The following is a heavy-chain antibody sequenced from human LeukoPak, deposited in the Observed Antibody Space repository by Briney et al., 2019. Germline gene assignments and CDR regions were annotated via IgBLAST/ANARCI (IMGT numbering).Heavy chain of an antibody. CDR2: INPNSGGT. CDR1: GYTFTSNY. CDR3: ARAIAAAGTWFDP. V-gene: IGHV1-2*02. D-gene: IGHD6-13*01. J-gene: IGHJ5*02. Sequence: ASVMVSCKAFGYTFTSNYMHWVRQAPGQGLEWMGWINPNSGGTNYAQKFQGRVTMTRDTSISTAYMELSRLRSDDTAVYYCARAIAAAGTWFDPWGQGTLVTVSS.